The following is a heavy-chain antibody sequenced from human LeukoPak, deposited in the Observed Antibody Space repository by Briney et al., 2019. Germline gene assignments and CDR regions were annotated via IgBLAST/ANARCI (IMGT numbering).Heavy chain of an antibody. J-gene: IGHJ4*01. D-gene: IGHD3/OR15-3a*01. CDR3: VGGGDWLPEY. CDR1: GASVSGKF. V-gene: IGHV4-59*02. CDR2: IDYSGST. Sequence: PSETLSLTCTVSGASVSGKFWSWIRHSPGNGLEWIGLIDYSGSTKFNPSLKRRVAMSVDTSNNHFSSSLNSVTPTDPAVYFCVGGGDWLPEYSGHGTHVIVSS.